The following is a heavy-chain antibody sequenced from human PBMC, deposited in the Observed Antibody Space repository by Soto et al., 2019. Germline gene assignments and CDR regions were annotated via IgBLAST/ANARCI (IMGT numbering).Heavy chain of an antibody. CDR1: GFTIGSCG. V-gene: IGHV3-33*01. J-gene: IGHJ4*02. Sequence: QVLLVESGGGVVQPGTSLRLCCAASGFTIGSCGMHWVRQAPGKGLEWVAGLWYDGDDKYYGDSVKGRLTISRDNSRNTLYLQMNSLRAEDTAVYYCVRGPYYGLYYFDSWGQGTLVTVSS. D-gene: IGHD3-10*01. CDR3: VRGPYYGLYYFDS. CDR2: LWYDGDDK.